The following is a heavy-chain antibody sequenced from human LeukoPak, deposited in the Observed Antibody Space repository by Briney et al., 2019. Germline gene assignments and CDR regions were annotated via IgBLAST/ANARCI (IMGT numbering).Heavy chain of an antibody. Sequence: PSETLSLTCTVSGDSISSSYNYWGWIRQPPGTGLEWIGSVYYGGTTYYHPSHTSRVTMSMDTSKNQFSLKLSSVTAADTAVYYCAKVVRGYDSSGFYSKWFDPWGQGAPVTVSS. D-gene: IGHD3-22*01. CDR3: AKVVRGYDSSGFYSKWFDP. J-gene: IGHJ5*02. CDR1: GDSISSSYNY. CDR2: VYYGGTT. V-gene: IGHV4-39*07.